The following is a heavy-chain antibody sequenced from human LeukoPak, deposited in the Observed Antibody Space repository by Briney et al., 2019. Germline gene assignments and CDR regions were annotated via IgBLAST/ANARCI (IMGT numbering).Heavy chain of an antibody. CDR2: ISGSGGST. CDR3: ARVTGADWLGDY. Sequence: PGGSLRLSCAASGFTFSSYAMSWVRQAPGKGLEWVSAISGSGGSTYYADSVKGRFTISRDNSKNTLYLQMNSLRAEDTAVYYCARVTGADWLGDYWGQGTLVTVSS. CDR1: GFTFSSYA. D-gene: IGHD3-9*01. J-gene: IGHJ4*02. V-gene: IGHV3-23*01.